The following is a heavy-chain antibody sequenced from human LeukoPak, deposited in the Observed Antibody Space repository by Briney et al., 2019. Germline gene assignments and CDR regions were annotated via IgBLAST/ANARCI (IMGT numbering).Heavy chain of an antibody. J-gene: IGHJ3*02. Sequence: SETLSLTCTVSGGSISSYYWSWIRQPPGKGLGWIGYIYYSGSTNYNPSLQSRVTISVDTSKNQFPLKLSSVTAADTAVYYCARAGPYGDVAFDIWGQGTMVTVSS. V-gene: IGHV4-59*01. CDR2: IYYSGST. CDR3: ARAGPYGDVAFDI. D-gene: IGHD4-17*01. CDR1: GGSISSYY.